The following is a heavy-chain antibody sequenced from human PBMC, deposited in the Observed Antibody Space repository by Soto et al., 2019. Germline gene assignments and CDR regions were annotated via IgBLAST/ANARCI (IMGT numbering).Heavy chain of an antibody. CDR3: AHSRGYNGYEGPPLYEMDV. J-gene: IGHJ6*02. Sequence: LTCTCSWFSGKTSGVGVGWIRQPPGKTFEWLALIYWNDFNRYTPSLESRLTITKDTSKNQVVLTVTNVDPADTATYYCAHSRGYNGYEGPPLYEMDVWGQGTTVTVS. CDR2: IYWNDFN. D-gene: IGHD5-12*01. CDR1: WFSGKTSGVG. V-gene: IGHV2-5*01.